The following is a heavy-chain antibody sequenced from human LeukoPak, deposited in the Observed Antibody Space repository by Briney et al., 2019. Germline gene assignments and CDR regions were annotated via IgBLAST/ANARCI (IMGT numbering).Heavy chain of an antibody. V-gene: IGHV3-30-3*01. CDR3: ARDPSEMRVEPPDY. J-gene: IGHJ4*02. CDR2: ISYDGSNK. Sequence: VISYDGSNKYYAASVKGRFTISRDNSKNTLYLQMNSLRAEDTAVYYCARDPSEMRVEPPDYWGQGTLVTVSS. D-gene: IGHD5-24*01.